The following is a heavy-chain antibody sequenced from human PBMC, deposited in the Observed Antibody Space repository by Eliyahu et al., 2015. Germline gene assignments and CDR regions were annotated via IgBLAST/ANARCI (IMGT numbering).Heavy chain of an antibody. CDR2: INHGXTT. CDR3: ARGRVRVYGSGQLDS. CDR1: GGPLGGYL. Sequence: QQWGAGLLKPSETLSLTCDVNGGPLGGYLWTWIRLPPGKGLEXIGEINHGXTTNYSPSLEXRVTISIDTXKKQFSLSLRSVTAADTGVYYCARGRVRVYGSGQLDSWGQGTLVAVSS. D-gene: IGHD3-10*01. J-gene: IGHJ4*02. V-gene: IGHV4-34*01.